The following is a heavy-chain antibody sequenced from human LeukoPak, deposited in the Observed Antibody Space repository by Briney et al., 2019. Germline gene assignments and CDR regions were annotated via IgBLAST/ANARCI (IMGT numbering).Heavy chain of an antibody. D-gene: IGHD2-21*02. CDR1: GFTFRDYA. J-gene: IGHJ4*02. V-gene: IGHV3-48*03. CDR3: ARMVVTASLDY. CDR2: ISSSGSTI. Sequence: AGGSLRLSCTGFGFTFRDYAVSWVRQAPGKGLEWVSYISSSGSTIYYADSVKGRFTISRDNAKNSLYLQMNSLRAEDTAVYYCARMVVTASLDYWGQGTLVTVSS.